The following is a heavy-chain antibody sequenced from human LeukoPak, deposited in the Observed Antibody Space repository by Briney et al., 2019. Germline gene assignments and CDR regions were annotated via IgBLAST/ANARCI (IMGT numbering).Heavy chain of an antibody. CDR1: GYSFPIYG. V-gene: IGHV1-18*01. Sequence: ASVKVSCKASGYSFPIYGITWVRQAPGQGREWMGRISVYNGHTTHAQNFQGRVTMTTETSTSTAYLEVRTLRSDDTARYYCARIAVVVPTGIVGSYFNYMDVWGEGTTVTVSS. J-gene: IGHJ6*03. CDR3: ARIAVVVPTGIVGSYFNYMDV. D-gene: IGHD2-2*01. CDR2: ISVYNGHT.